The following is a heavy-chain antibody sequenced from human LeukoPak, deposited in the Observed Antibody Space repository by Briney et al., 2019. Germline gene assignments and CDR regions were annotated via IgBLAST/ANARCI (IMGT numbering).Heavy chain of an antibody. D-gene: IGHD1-26*01. Sequence: SQTLSLTCTVSGGSISSGSYYWSWIRQPAGKGLEWIGRIYTSGNTDYNPSLKSRVTISVDTSKNQFSLKLSSVTAADTAVYFCARGSGSYGVDYWGQGTLVTVSS. J-gene: IGHJ4*02. CDR3: ARGSGSYGVDY. CDR2: IYTSGNT. CDR1: GGSISSGSYY. V-gene: IGHV4-61*02.